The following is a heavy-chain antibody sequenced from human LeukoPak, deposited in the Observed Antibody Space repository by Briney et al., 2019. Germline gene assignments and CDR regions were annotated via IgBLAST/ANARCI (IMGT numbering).Heavy chain of an antibody. D-gene: IGHD6-13*01. CDR1: GFTFSSYG. CDR2: IRYDGSNK. Sequence: PGGSLRLSCAASGFTFSSYGMHWVRQAPGKGLEWVAFIRYDGSNKYYADSVKGRFTISRDNSKNTLYLQMNSLRPDDTAVYYCAKEGGIAAAGTVDYYYYYYMDVWGKGTTVTISS. V-gene: IGHV3-30*02. J-gene: IGHJ6*03. CDR3: AKEGGIAAAGTVDYYYYYYMDV.